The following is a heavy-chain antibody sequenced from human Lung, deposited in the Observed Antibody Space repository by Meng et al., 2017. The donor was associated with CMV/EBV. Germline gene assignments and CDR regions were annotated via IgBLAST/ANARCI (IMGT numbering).Heavy chain of an antibody. CDR2: ISSSGGTI. D-gene: IGHD5-18*01. J-gene: IGHJ4*02. CDR3: ARGWSGYGWDY. CDR1: GFTFSSYS. Sequence: GEXXRISCAASGFTFSSYSMNWVRQAPGKGLEWISSISSSGGTIFYANSVRGRFTISRDNTKNSLYLQMNSLRAEDTAVFYCARGWSGYGWDYGGQGAVVTVSS. V-gene: IGHV3-48*04.